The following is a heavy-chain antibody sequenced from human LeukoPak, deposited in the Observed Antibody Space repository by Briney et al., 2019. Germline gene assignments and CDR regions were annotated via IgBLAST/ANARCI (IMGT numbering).Heavy chain of an antibody. CDR3: ARIAAADNYYYYYGMDV. D-gene: IGHD6-13*01. J-gene: IGHJ6*04. V-gene: IGHV4-59*01. Sequence: SETLSLTCTVSGGSISSYYWSWIRQPPGKGLEWIGYIYYSGSTNYNPSLKSRVTISVDTSKNQFPLKLSSVTAADTAVYYCARIAAADNYYYYYGMDVWGKGTTVTVSS. CDR1: GGSISSYY. CDR2: IYYSGST.